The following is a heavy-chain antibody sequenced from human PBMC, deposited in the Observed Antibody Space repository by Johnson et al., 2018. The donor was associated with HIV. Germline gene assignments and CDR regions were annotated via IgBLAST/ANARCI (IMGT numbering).Heavy chain of an antibody. CDR3: ARVLIVVVVAAEIDAFDI. Sequence: EQLVESGGGVVRPGGSLRLSCATSGFTFDDYGMSWVRQAPGKGLEWVSGINWNGGSTGYADSVKGRFTISRDNAKNSLYLQMNSLRAEDTALYYCARVLIVVVVAAEIDAFDIWGQGTMVTVSS. V-gene: IGHV3-20*04. CDR2: INWNGGST. CDR1: GFTFDDYG. D-gene: IGHD2-15*01. J-gene: IGHJ3*02.